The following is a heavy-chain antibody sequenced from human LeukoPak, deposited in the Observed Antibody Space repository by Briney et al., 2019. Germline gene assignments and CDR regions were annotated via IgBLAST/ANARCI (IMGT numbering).Heavy chain of an antibody. CDR1: GFTFGDYA. V-gene: IGHV3-49*03. J-gene: IGHJ4*02. CDR2: IRSKAYGETA. Sequence: PGGSLRLSCTASGFTFGDYAMSWIGQARGKGREWVGFIRSKAYGETADYAASVKGRFTISRDDSKAIAYLQMNSLKTEDTAVYHCTRDRGAYNLYDYWGQGTLVTVSS. CDR3: TRDRGAYNLYDY. D-gene: IGHD1-1*01.